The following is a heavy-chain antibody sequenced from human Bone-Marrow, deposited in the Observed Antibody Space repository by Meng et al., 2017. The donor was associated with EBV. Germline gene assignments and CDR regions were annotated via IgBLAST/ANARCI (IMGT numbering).Heavy chain of an antibody. CDR1: GFTFSSYS. D-gene: IGHD3-22*01. J-gene: IGHJ4*02. CDR3: ARGVYDSSGWAGGSDS. V-gene: IGHV3-21*01. CDR2: ISSSSSYI. Sequence: EVQLVESGGGLVKPGGSLRLSCAASGFTFSSYSMNWVRQAPGKGLEWVSSISSSSSYIYYADSVKGRFTISRDNSKNTLYLQMNSLRSEDTAIYYCARGVYDSSGWAGGSDSWGQGTLVTVSS.